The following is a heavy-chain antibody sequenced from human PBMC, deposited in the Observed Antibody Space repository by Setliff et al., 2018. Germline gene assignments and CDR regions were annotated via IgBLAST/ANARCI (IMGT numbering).Heavy chain of an antibody. J-gene: IGHJ2*01. CDR3: ARTSTGRYFDL. V-gene: IGHV4-38-2*02. D-gene: IGHD2-2*01. Sequence: KTSETLSLTCTVSGGSISSVYYWGWIRQPPGKGLEWIANVYYSGSTYYNPSLESRVTMSVDTSKSQFSLNLYSVTAADTAVYYCARTSTGRYFDLWGRGTLVTVSS. CDR1: GGSISSVYY. CDR2: VYYSGST.